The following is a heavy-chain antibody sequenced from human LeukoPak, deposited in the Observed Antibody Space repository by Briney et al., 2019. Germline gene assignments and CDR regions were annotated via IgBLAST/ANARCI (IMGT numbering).Heavy chain of an antibody. CDR3: ARQDPIDYYYGMDV. V-gene: IGHV3-7*01. Sequence: GGSLRLSCAASGFTFSSYWMSWVRQAPGKGLEWVANIKQDGSEKYYVDSVKGRFTISRDNAKNSLYLQVNSLRAEDTAVYYCARQDPIDYYYGMDVWGQGTTVTVSS. CDR1: GFTFSSYW. J-gene: IGHJ6*02. CDR2: IKQDGSEK.